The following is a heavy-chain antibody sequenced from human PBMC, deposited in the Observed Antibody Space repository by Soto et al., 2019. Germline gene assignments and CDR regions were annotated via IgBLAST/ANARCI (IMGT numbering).Heavy chain of an antibody. CDR3: ARVPRWLQSGFDY. V-gene: IGHV4-39*07. D-gene: IGHD5-12*01. CDR2: IYYSGSP. Sequence: SETLSLTCIVSAGSISSTTYYWGWIRQPPGKGLEWIGSIYYSGSPSYNPSLKSRVTISVDASKDQFSLKLSSVTAADTAVYYCARVPRWLQSGFDYWGQGTLVTVSS. J-gene: IGHJ4*02. CDR1: AGSISSTTYY.